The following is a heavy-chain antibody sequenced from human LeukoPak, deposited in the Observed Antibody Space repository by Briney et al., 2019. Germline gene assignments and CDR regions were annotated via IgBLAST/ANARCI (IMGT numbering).Heavy chain of an antibody. CDR3: ARDRI. CDR2: ISSSGRDI. J-gene: IGHJ4*02. CDR1: EISFRDYY. Sequence: PGGSLRLSCVASEISFRDYYMSWIRQAPGKGLEWLAYISSSGRDIFYADSVKGRFTISRDNAKNSLYLQMNSLTEEDTAVYYCARDRIWGQGTLVTVSS. V-gene: IGHV3-11*04. D-gene: IGHD2-15*01.